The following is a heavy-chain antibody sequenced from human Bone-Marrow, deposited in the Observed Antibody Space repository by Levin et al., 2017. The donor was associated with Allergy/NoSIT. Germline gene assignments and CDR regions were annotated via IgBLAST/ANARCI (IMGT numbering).Heavy chain of an antibody. CDR2: ISPGNGNT. CDR3: AREAGDFDY. Sequence: ASVKVSCKASGYSFTRYTIHWVRQAPGQSLEWVGSISPGNGNTQYSQKFQDRVSISKDTSASMAYMDLSSLRSEDTAVYYCAREAGDFDYWGQGTLVTVSS. CDR1: GYSFTRYT. D-gene: IGHD1-26*01. J-gene: IGHJ4*02. V-gene: IGHV1-3*01.